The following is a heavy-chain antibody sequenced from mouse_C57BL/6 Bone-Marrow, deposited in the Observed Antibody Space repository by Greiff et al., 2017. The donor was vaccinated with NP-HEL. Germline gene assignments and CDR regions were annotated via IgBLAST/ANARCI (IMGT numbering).Heavy chain of an antibody. CDR2: ISSGSSTI. CDR3: ARPYYSNYLYFDY. D-gene: IGHD2-5*01. J-gene: IGHJ2*01. CDR1: GFTFSDYG. V-gene: IGHV5-17*01. Sequence: EVKLVESGGGLVKPGGSLKLSCAASGFTFSDYGMHWVRQAPEKGLEWVAYISSGSSTIYYADTVKGRFTISRDNAKNTLFLQMTSLRSEDTAMYYCARPYYSNYLYFDYWGQGTTLTVSS.